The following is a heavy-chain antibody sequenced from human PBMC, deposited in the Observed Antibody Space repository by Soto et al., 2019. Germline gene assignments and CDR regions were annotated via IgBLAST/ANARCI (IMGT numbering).Heavy chain of an antibody. D-gene: IGHD6-19*01. CDR3: ARDGSSGWYFDY. CDR1: GFTFSTYG. J-gene: IGHJ4*02. V-gene: IGHV3-33*01. Sequence: QVQLVESGGGVVQPGRSLSLSCAASGFTFSTYGMHWVRQAPGKGLEWVALIWYDGSNKYYADSVKGRFTISRDDSKNXXXXQVNSLRAEDTAVYYCARDGSSGWYFDYWGQGTLVTVSS. CDR2: IWYDGSNK.